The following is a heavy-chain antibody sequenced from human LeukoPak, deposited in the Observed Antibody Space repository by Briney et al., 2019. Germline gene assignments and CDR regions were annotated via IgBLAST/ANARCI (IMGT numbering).Heavy chain of an antibody. CDR1: GGSFSGYY. D-gene: IGHD2-2*01. V-gene: IGHV4-34*01. Sequence: PSETLSLTCAVYGGSFSGYYWSWIRQPPGKGLEWIGEINHSGSTNYNPSLKSRVTISVDTSKNQFSLKLSSVTATDTAVYYCTRGATSFYYFDQWAQGTPDTVSS. CDR3: TRGATSFYYFDQ. J-gene: IGHJ4*02. CDR2: INHSGST.